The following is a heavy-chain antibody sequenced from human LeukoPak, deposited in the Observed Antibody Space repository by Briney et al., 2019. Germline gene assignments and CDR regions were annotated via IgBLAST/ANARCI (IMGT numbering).Heavy chain of an antibody. J-gene: IGHJ4*02. CDR2: ISYGGST. Sequence: SETLSLTCTVSGGSISRSSHYWGWIRQPPGKGLEWIGSISYGGSTFYNPSLKSRVTISVDTSKTQFSLKLTSVTAADTAVYYCARTDYSNYFGYWGQGTLVTVSS. V-gene: IGHV4-39*07. CDR3: ARTDYSNYFGY. D-gene: IGHD4-11*01. CDR1: GGSISRSSHY.